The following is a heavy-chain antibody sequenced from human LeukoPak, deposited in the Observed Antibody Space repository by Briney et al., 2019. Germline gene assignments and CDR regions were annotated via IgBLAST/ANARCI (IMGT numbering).Heavy chain of an antibody. D-gene: IGHD4-23*01. CDR2: ISHDGSNK. Sequence: PGGSLRLSCTGSGFTFSTYGMHWVRQAPGKGLEWVAVISHDGSNKDYPDSVKGRFAISRDNSKNTLFLQMNSLRAEDTALYYCAKDLQRGGPPGVNSPVVYYYYYYGMDVWGQGTTVTVSS. V-gene: IGHV3-30*18. CDR3: AKDLQRGGPPGVNSPVVYYYYYYGMDV. J-gene: IGHJ6*02. CDR1: GFTFSTYG.